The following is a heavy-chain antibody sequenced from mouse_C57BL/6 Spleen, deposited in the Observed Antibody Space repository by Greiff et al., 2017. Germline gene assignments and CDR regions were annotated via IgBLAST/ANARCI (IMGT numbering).Heavy chain of an antibody. D-gene: IGHD2-13*01. Sequence: EVNVVESGGGLVKPGGSLKLSCAASGFTFSDYGMHWVRQAPEKGLEWVAYISSGSSTIYYADTVKGRFTISRDNAKNTLFLQMTSLRSEVTAMYYCASDSSWYFDVWGTGTTVTVSS. J-gene: IGHJ1*03. CDR3: ASDSSWYFDV. CDR1: GFTFSDYG. CDR2: ISSGSSTI. V-gene: IGHV5-17*01.